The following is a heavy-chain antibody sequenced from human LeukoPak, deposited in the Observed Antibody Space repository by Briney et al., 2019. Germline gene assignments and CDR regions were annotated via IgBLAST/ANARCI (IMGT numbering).Heavy chain of an antibody. V-gene: IGHV3-30*02. CDR1: GFTFSYYG. Sequence: PGGSLRLSCVASGFTFSYYGMHWVRQAPGKGLEWVAFIRFDGNDKYYADSVKGRFTISRDNSKNTLYLQMNSLRAEDTAVYYCAKDGYYYDSSGYYYSQGYYFDYWGQGTLVTVSS. CDR2: IRFDGNDK. D-gene: IGHD3-22*01. CDR3: AKDGYYYDSSGYYYSQGYYFDY. J-gene: IGHJ4*02.